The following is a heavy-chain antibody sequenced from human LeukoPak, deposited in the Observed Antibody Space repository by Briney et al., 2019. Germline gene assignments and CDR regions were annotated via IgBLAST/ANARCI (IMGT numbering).Heavy chain of an antibody. J-gene: IGHJ4*02. Sequence: PSETLSLTCTVSGGSISSSSYYWGWIRQPPGKGLEWIGSIYYSGSTYYNPSLKSRVTIPVDTSKNQVSLKLSSVTAADTALYYCAIQTYYYDLSGYYRQDYSGQGNPVTVSS. CDR1: GGSISSSSYY. V-gene: IGHV4-39*01. CDR2: IYYSGST. CDR3: AIQTYYYDLSGYYRQDY. D-gene: IGHD3-22*01.